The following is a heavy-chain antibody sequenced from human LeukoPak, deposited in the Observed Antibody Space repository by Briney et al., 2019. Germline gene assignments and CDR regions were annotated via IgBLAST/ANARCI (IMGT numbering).Heavy chain of an antibody. D-gene: IGHD3-22*01. V-gene: IGHV3-23*01. J-gene: IGHJ6*03. CDR1: GFTFSTYG. CDR3: AKYDNGFFYYYLDV. Sequence: GGSLRLSCATFGFTFSTYGMTWVRQAPGKGLEWVAGISGRGITTAYAESVEGRFTISRDNSKNTLYVQMDSLRVEDTAVYYCAKYDNGFFYYYLDVWGKGTTVTVSS. CDR2: ISGRGITT.